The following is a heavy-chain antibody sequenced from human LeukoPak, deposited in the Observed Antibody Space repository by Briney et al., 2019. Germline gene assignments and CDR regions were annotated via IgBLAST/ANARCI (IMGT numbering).Heavy chain of an antibody. CDR3: ARDSTGRTYYYDSSGYYRPYHFDY. Sequence: GASVKVSCKASGYTFTTHYMHWVRQAPGQGLEWMGWINPNSGGTNYAQKFQGRVTMTRDTSISTAYMELSRLRSDDTAVYYCARDSTGRTYYYDSSGYYRPYHFDYWGQGTLVTVSS. CDR1: GYTFTTHY. J-gene: IGHJ4*02. CDR2: INPNSGGT. D-gene: IGHD3-22*01. V-gene: IGHV1-2*02.